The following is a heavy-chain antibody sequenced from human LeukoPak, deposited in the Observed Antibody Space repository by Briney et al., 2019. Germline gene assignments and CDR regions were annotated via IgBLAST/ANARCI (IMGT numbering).Heavy chain of an antibody. Sequence: GGSLRLSCAASGFTFSSYEMNWVRQAPGKGLEWVSYISSSGSTIYYADSVKGRFTISRDNAKNSLYLQMNSLRAEDTAVYYCARGDYYDSSGYYPYDYWGQGTLVTASS. J-gene: IGHJ4*02. CDR3: ARGDYYDSSGYYPYDY. D-gene: IGHD3-22*01. V-gene: IGHV3-48*03. CDR2: ISSSGSTI. CDR1: GFTFSSYE.